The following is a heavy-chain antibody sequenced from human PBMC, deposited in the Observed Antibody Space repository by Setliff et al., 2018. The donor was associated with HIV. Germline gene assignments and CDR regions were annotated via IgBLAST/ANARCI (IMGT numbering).Heavy chain of an antibody. CDR3: ARHKAYNFWSGYKYSDAFDI. J-gene: IGHJ3*02. D-gene: IGHD3-3*01. Sequence: PSETLSLTCTVSGGSISSNYWSWIRQPPGKGLEWIAYIYYSGSTNYNPPLKSRVSISVDTSKNQFSLKLSSVTAADTAVYYCARHKAYNFWSGYKYSDAFDIWGQGTMVTVS. V-gene: IGHV4-59*08. CDR2: IYYSGST. CDR1: GGSISSNY.